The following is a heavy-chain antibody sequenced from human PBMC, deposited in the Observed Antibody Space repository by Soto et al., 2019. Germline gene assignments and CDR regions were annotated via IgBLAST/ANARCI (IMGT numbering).Heavy chain of an antibody. CDR3: ARVGRGNIVATTPHYYYYGMDV. Sequence: PGGSLRLSCSASGFTFSSYSMNWVRQAPGKGLEWVSSISSSSSYIYYADSVKGRFTISRDNAKNSLYLQMNSLRAEDTAVYYCARVGRGNIVATTPHYYYYGMDVWGQGTTVTVSS. D-gene: IGHD5-12*01. CDR2: ISSSSSYI. CDR1: GFTFSSYS. V-gene: IGHV3-21*01. J-gene: IGHJ6*02.